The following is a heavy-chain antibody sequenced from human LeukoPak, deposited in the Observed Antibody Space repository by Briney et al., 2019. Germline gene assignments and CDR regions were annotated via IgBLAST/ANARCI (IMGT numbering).Heavy chain of an antibody. CDR2: INHSGST. V-gene: IGHV4-34*01. J-gene: IGHJ5*02. CDR3: ASQDGDYGGWFDP. D-gene: IGHD4-17*01. Sequence: TSETLSLTCAVYGGSFSGYYWSWIRQPPGKGLEWIGEINHSGSTNHNPSLKSRVTISVDTSKNQFSLKLSSVTAADTAVYYCASQDGDYGGWFDPWGQGTLVTVSS. CDR1: GGSFSGYY.